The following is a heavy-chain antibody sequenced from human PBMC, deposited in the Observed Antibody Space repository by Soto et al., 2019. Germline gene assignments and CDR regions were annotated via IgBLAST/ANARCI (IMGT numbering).Heavy chain of an antibody. Sequence: GSVEGSCKASGYAFTSYYMHLVRQAPGQGLEWIGTTNPSGGSTSYSHKFHARVTMTRDTSTSTVYMELSRLRSEDTAVYYCARERVVVAANGGALRFDRWGQGTMFTVCS. D-gene: IGHD2-15*01. CDR3: ARERVVVAANGGALRFDR. V-gene: IGHV1-46*01. CDR2: TNPSGGST. J-gene: IGHJ5*02. CDR1: GYAFTSYY.